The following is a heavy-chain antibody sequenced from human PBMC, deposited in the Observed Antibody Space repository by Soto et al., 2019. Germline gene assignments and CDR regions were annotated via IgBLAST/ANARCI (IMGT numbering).Heavy chain of an antibody. V-gene: IGHV1-69*02. CDR1: GGIFGTYT. Sequence: QVQLVQSGAEMKKPGSSVKVSCKASGGIFGTYTINWVRQAPGQGLEWMGRIIPLLNKADYAQKFQGRVTISVERCADTAYLELGSLTSGDTAVYYCARGHHGWLDPWGHGSLVTVSS. J-gene: IGHJ5*02. CDR2: IIPLLNKA. CDR3: ARGHHGWLDP.